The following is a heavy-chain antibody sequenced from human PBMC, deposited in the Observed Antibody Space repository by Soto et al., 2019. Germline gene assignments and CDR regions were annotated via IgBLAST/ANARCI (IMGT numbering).Heavy chain of an antibody. CDR3: ARSRFGESPNWFDP. Sequence: SETLSLTCTVSGGSINSYYWTWIRQPPGKGLEWIGYIYYSGSTNYNPSLKSRVIISVDTSKNRFSLKLSSVTAADTAVYYCARSRFGESPNWFDPWGQGILVTVSS. CDR1: GGSINSYY. CDR2: IYYSGST. V-gene: IGHV4-59*01. D-gene: IGHD3-10*01. J-gene: IGHJ5*02.